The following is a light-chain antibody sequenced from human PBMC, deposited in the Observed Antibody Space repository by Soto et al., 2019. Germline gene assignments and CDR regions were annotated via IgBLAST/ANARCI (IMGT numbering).Light chain of an antibody. CDR1: SSDVGGYNS. CDR2: EVN. CDR3: SSYAGSDVFV. Sequence: QSVLTQPPSASGAPGQTVTTACTGTSSDVGGYNSVSWYQHHPGKAPKLMIYEVNKRPSGVPDRFSGSKSGNTASLTVSGLQAEDEADYYCSSYAGSDVFVFGTGTKVTVL. V-gene: IGLV2-8*01. J-gene: IGLJ1*01.